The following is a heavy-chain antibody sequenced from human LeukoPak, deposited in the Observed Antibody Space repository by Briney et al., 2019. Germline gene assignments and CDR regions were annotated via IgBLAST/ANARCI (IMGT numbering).Heavy chain of an antibody. D-gene: IGHD3-9*01. J-gene: IGHJ4*02. Sequence: SETLSLTCAVYGGSFSGYYWSWIRQPPGKGLEWTGEINHSGSTNYNPSLKSRVTISVDTSKNQFSLKLSSVTAADTAVYYCARGNGILTGTDFDYWGQGTLVTVSS. CDR1: GGSFSGYY. CDR2: INHSGST. CDR3: ARGNGILTGTDFDY. V-gene: IGHV4-34*01.